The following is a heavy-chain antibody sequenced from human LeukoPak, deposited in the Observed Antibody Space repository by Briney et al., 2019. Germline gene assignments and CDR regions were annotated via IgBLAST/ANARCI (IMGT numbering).Heavy chain of an antibody. CDR1: GFTFGSYA. CDR3: ASADCSSTSCYRAFHI. CDR2: ISGSGVTT. V-gene: IGHV3-23*01. Sequence: GGSLTLACAASGFTFGSYAMSWVRQAPGQGPEWVSVISGSGVTTYYADSVKGRFTISRDNSENTLYLQMNSLRAEDTAVYYCASADCSSTSCYRAFHIWGQGTRVTVSS. J-gene: IGHJ3*02. D-gene: IGHD2-2*01.